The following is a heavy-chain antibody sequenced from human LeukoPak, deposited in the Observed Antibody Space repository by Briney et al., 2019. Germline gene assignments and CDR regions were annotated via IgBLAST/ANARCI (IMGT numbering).Heavy chain of an antibody. V-gene: IGHV5-51*01. Sequence: GKSLKISCKASGYSFTSYWIVWVRQTPGKGLEWMGIVYPGDSDTRYNPSFQGQVTISADKSTATAYLHLSDLKASDTAIYFCGRHTNNFQLWPDYWGQGTVVTVSS. D-gene: IGHD1/OR15-1a*01. CDR2: VYPGDSDT. CDR3: GRHTNNFQLWPDY. J-gene: IGHJ4*02. CDR1: GYSFTSYW.